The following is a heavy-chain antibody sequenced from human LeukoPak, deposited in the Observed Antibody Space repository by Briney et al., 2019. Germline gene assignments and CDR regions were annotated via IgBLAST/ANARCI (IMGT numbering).Heavy chain of an antibody. CDR3: ARTYYYDSSGPPNYYYYYGMDV. CDR1: GGSISSSNW. Sequence: SGTLSLTCAVSGGSISSSNWWSWVRQPPGKGLEWIGEIYHSGSTNYNPSLKSRVTISVDKSKNQFSLKLSSVTAADTAVYYCARTYYYDSSGPPNYYYYYGMDVWGQGTTVTVSS. CDR2: IYHSGST. V-gene: IGHV4-4*02. D-gene: IGHD3-22*01. J-gene: IGHJ6*02.